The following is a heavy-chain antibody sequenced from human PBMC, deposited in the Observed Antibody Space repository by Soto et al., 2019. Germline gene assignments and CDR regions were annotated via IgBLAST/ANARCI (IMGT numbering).Heavy chain of an antibody. D-gene: IGHD3-16*02. J-gene: IGHJ4*02. V-gene: IGHV3-23*01. CDR2: ISGSGGST. CDR3: AKEVPAYDYIWGSYPNSHFDY. CDR1: GFTFSSYA. Sequence: EVQLLESGGGLVQPGGSLRLSCAASGFTFSSYAMSWVRQAPGKGLEWVSAISGSGGSTYYADSVKGRFTISRDNSKNTLYLQMNSLRAEDTAVYYCAKEVPAYDYIWGSYPNSHFDYWGQGTLVTVSS.